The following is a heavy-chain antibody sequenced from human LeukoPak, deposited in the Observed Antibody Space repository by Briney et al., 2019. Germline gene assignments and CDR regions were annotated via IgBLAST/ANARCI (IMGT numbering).Heavy chain of an antibody. Sequence: TGGSLRLSCAASGFTFDDYGMSWVRQAPGKGLEWVSVIYSGGSTYYADSVKGRFTISRDNSKNTLYLQMNSLRAEDTAVYYCARSRYGDYGFDYWGQGTLVTVSS. V-gene: IGHV3-66*01. D-gene: IGHD4-17*01. J-gene: IGHJ4*02. CDR1: GFTFDDYG. CDR2: IYSGGST. CDR3: ARSRYGDYGFDY.